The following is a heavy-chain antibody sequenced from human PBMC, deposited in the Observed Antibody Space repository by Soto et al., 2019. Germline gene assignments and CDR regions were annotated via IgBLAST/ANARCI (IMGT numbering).Heavy chain of an antibody. CDR3: SGQGSYHKHYYYYGIGV. CDR2: IYYSGST. J-gene: IGHJ6*02. CDR1: GGSISSSSYY. D-gene: IGHD2-2*01. Sequence: QLQLQESGPGLVKPSETLSLTCTVSGGSISSSSYYWGWIRQPPGKGLEWIGSIYYSGSTYYNPSLQSRVHITGDTAQNQFPLKLGSVAAANTAVEFRSGQGSYHKHYYYYGIGVWGPGTTVTGSS. V-gene: IGHV4-39*01.